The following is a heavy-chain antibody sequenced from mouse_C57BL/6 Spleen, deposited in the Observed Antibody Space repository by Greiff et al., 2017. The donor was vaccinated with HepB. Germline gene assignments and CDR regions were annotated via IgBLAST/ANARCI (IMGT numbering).Heavy chain of an antibody. D-gene: IGHD1-1*01. CDR1: GYTFTSYW. V-gene: IGHV1-55*01. CDR3: ARSPYYYGSSYHFDV. Sequence: QVQLQQPGAELVKPGASVKMSCKASGYTFTSYWITWVKQRPGQGLEWIGDIYPGSGSTNYNEKFKSKATLTVDTSSSTAYMQLSSLTSEDSAVYYCARSPYYYGSSYHFDVWGTGTTVTVSS. J-gene: IGHJ1*03. CDR2: IYPGSGST.